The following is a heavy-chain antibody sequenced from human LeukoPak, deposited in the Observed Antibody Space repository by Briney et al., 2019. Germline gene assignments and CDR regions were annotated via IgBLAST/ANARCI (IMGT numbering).Heavy chain of an antibody. V-gene: IGHV4-4*07. CDR1: GGSISSHY. D-gene: IGHD1-26*01. Sequence: PSETLSLTCTVSGGSISSHYWSWIRQPAGKGLEYIGRIHTSGITNYNPSLKSRVTMSGDTSKNQFSLKLSSVTAADTAVYYCARDLGSNYVYFDYWGQRSLVTVSS. CDR2: IHTSGIT. CDR3: ARDLGSNYVYFDY. J-gene: IGHJ4*02.